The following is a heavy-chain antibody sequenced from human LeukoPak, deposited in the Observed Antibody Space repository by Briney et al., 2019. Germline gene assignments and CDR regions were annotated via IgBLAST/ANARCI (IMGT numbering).Heavy chain of an antibody. D-gene: IGHD5-12*01. J-gene: IGHJ4*02. V-gene: IGHV3-30*04. CDR1: GFTSSSYA. CDR3: ARDRGYSGYDFFDY. CDR2: ISYDGSNR. Sequence: PGGSLRLSCAASGFTSSSYAMHWVRQAPGKGLEWVAVISYDGSNRYYADSVKGRFTISRDNSKNTLYLQMNSLRAEDTAVYYCARDRGYSGYDFFDYWGQGTLVTVSS.